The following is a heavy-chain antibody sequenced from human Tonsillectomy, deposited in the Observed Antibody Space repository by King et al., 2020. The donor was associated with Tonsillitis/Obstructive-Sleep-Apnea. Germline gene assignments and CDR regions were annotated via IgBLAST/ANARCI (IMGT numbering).Heavy chain of an antibody. CDR2: INVYNWNT. CDR3: AKVYCSGDRYAFDY. D-gene: IGHD2-21*01. J-gene: IGHJ4*01. Sequence: QLVQSGVEVKKPGASVKVSCKASGYTFTNYCISWVRQAPGQGLEWVGWINVYNWNTNYAQKFKGRVTMTTDTSTRTAYMERRSLRSEDTAVYYCAKVYCSGDRYAFDYWGHGIPVTVSS. CDR1: GYTFTNYC. V-gene: IGHV1-18*01.